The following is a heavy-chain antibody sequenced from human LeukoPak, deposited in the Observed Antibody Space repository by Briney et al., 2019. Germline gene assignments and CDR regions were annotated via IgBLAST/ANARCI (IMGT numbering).Heavy chain of an antibody. CDR1: GGSISSGSYY. J-gene: IGHJ4*02. V-gene: IGHV4-39*01. CDR2: MYYSGTT. CDR3: ARHPPRDGSAFDY. Sequence: SETLSLTCTVSGGSISSGSYYWGWIRQPPGKGLEWNASMYYSGTTFYSPSLKSRVTISVDTSKNQLSLKLGSVTAADTAVYYCARHPPRDGSAFDYWGQGTLVTVSS.